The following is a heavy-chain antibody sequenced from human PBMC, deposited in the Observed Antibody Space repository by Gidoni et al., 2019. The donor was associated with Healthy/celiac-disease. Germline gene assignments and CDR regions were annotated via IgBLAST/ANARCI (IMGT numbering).Heavy chain of an antibody. Sequence: KGLEWVAVISYDGSNKYYADSVKGRFTISRDNSKNTLYLQMNSLRAEDTAVYYCAKTRGYQKLRYGMDVWGQGTTVTVSS. J-gene: IGHJ6*02. CDR3: AKTRGYQKLRYGMDV. V-gene: IGHV3-30*18. D-gene: IGHD2-2*01. CDR2: ISYDGSNK.